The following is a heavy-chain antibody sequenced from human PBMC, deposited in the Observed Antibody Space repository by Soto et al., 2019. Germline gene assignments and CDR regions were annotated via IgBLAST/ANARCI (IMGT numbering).Heavy chain of an antibody. CDR1: GFTLTRYA. J-gene: IGHJ3*01. D-gene: IGHD1-26*01. CDR2: INAGNGDT. CDR3: VRKEVGPSFPFDL. V-gene: IGHV1-3*01. Sequence: QVHLVQSGAEVEKPGASVKVSCKASGFTLTRYAQHWVRRAPGQRLEYMGWINAGNGDTGHPQKFQGRVTMTRDIPASTVYMELNSLTSEDTAVYYCVRKEVGPSFPFDLWGQGTVVVVSS.